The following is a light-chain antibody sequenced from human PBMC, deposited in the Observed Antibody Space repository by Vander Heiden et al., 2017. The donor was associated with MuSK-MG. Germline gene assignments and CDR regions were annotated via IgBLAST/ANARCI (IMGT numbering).Light chain of an antibody. J-gene: IGKJ5*01. Sequence: DIQMTQSPSSLSASVGDRVTITCRASQSISSYLNLFQQKPGKAPKLLIHAASSLQSGVPSRFSGSASGTDFTLTISSLQPEDFATYYCQQSYSTPPLTFGQGTRLEIK. V-gene: IGKV1-39*01. CDR3: QQSYSTPPLT. CDR1: QSISSY. CDR2: AAS.